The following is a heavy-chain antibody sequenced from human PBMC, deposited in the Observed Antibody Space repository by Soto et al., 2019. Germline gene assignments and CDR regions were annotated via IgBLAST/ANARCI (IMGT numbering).Heavy chain of an antibody. CDR1: GFSLSTSGVG. CDR3: AHSMSIDYDSSGYEYFQH. J-gene: IGHJ1*01. V-gene: IGHV2-5*02. CDR2: IYWDDDK. D-gene: IGHD3-22*01. Sequence: SGPTLVNPTQTLTLTCTFSGFSLSTSGVGVGWIRQPPGKALEWLALIYWDDDKRYSPSLKSRLTITKDTSKNQVVLTMTNMDPVDTATYYCAHSMSIDYDSSGYEYFQHWGQGTLVTVSS.